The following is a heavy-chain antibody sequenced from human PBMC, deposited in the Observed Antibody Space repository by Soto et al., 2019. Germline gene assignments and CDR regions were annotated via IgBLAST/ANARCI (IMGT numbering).Heavy chain of an antibody. J-gene: IGHJ6*01. CDR3: ARSRDGYSFYFYYGMDG. CDR1: GFTFTNYD. V-gene: IGHV3-30*03. Sequence: PGGSLRLSCAASGFTFTNYDMHWVRQAPGKGMEWMALILHDGSAEYYADSVKGRFTISRDNSKNTLYLQMNRLREEDTAVYYCARSRDGYSFYFYYGMDGWGQGTTVTVSS. CDR2: ILHDGSAE. D-gene: IGHD4-4*01.